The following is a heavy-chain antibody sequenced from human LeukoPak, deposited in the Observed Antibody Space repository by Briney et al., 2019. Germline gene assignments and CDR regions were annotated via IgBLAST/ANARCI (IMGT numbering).Heavy chain of an antibody. CDR2: IVVGSGNT. V-gene: IGHV1-58*02. D-gene: IGHD3-10*01. CDR1: GFTFTRSA. Sequence: SVKVSRKASGFTFTRSAMQWVRQARGQRLEWIGWIVVGSGNTKYAQKFQERVTITRDMSTSTAYMELSSLRSEDTAVYYCAASGYGFGELPSYFHYYMDVWGTGTTVTISS. CDR3: AASGYGFGELPSYFHYYMDV. J-gene: IGHJ6*03.